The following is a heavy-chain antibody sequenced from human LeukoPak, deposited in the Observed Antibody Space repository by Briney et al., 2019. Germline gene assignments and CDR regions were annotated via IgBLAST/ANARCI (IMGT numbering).Heavy chain of an antibody. CDR2: IQYDGSNN. CDR3: AKDRHPKYSTTRCYFDY. J-gene: IGHJ4*02. D-gene: IGHD2/OR15-2a*01. Sequence: PGGSLRLSCAASEFTFSTYGMHWVRQAPGKGLEWVAFIQYDGSNNYYADSVKSRFTISRDNSKNTPYLQMNSLRAEDTAVYYCAKDRHPKYSTTRCYFDYWGQGTLVTVSS. V-gene: IGHV3-30*02. CDR1: EFTFSTYG.